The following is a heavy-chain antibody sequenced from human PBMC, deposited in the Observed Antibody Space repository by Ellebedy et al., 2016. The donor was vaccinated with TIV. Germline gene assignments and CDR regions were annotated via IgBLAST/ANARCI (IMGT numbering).Heavy chain of an antibody. CDR1: GGSISSADHY. J-gene: IGHJ6*02. V-gene: IGHV4-61*02. CDR3: ARDVRWGSWYAGGMDV. Sequence: SETLSLTXSVSGGSISSADHYWTWIRQPAGQGLEFVGRIWTSGSTDYNPSLKSRVTISVDTSKNQFSLKLSSVTAADTAVYYCARDVRWGSWYAGGMDVWGQGTTVTVSS. D-gene: IGHD6-13*01. CDR2: IWTSGST.